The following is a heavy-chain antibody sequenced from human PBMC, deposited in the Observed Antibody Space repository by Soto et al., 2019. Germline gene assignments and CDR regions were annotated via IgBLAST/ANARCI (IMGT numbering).Heavy chain of an antibody. CDR2: IYYSGST. D-gene: IGHD6-19*01. Sequence: QVHLQESGPGLVKPSQTLSLTCTVSGGSISSGGYYWSWIRQHPGKGLEWIGYIYYSGSTYYTPSRESRVTISVDTSKNQFALKLSSVTAADTAVYYCARGPGGGWFDYWGQGTLVTVSS. CDR1: GGSISSGGYY. CDR3: ARGPGGGWFDY. V-gene: IGHV4-31*03. J-gene: IGHJ4*02.